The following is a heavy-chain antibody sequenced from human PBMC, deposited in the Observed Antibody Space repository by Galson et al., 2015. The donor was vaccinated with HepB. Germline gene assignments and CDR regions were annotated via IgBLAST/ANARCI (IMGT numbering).Heavy chain of an antibody. CDR1: GFTFSNYG. CDR3: ARDSADSDCSSTSCPRGFDY. D-gene: IGHD2-2*01. J-gene: IGHJ4*02. Sequence: LRLSCAASGFTFSNYGMHWVRQAPGKGLEWVAVIWYDGSNKYYADSVKGRFTISRDNSKNTLYLQMNSLRAEDTAVYYCARDSADSDCSSTSCPRGFDYWGQGTLVTVSS. CDR2: IWYDGSNK. V-gene: IGHV3-33*01.